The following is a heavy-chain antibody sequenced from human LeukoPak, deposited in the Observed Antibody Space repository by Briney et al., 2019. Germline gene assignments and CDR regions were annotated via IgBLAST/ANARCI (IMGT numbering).Heavy chain of an antibody. D-gene: IGHD6-19*01. V-gene: IGHV3-53*01. Sequence: GGSLGLSCAASGFTFSSYGMHWVRQAPGKGLEWVSVIYSGGSTYYADSVKGRFTISRDNSKNTLYLQMNSLRAEDTAVYYCASTIAVAGTGFDYWGQGTLVTVSS. CDR2: IYSGGST. J-gene: IGHJ4*02. CDR1: GFTFSSYG. CDR3: ASTIAVAGTGFDY.